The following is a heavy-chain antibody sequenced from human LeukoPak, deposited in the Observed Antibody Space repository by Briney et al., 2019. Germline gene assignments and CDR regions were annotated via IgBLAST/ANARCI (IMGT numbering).Heavy chain of an antibody. Sequence: GGSLRLSCAASGFTFSSFRMHWVRQPPGKGPVWISRINSDGITTTYADPVEGRFTISRDNAKNTLYLQMSSLRAEDTAVYYCARSHYGRAYADYWGQGTLVTVSS. CDR3: ARSHYGRAYADY. D-gene: IGHD3-10*02. CDR1: GFTFSSFR. CDR2: INSDGITT. V-gene: IGHV3-74*01. J-gene: IGHJ4*02.